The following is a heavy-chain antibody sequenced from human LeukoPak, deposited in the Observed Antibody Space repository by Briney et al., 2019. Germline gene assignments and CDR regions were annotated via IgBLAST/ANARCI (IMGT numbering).Heavy chain of an antibody. CDR2: IRYDENNK. CDR3: ARVYSSGWYGTREYFQH. J-gene: IGHJ1*01. V-gene: IGHV3-30*02. CDR1: GFTFSNYG. D-gene: IGHD6-19*01. Sequence: PXGSLXXSCAASGFTFSNYGMHWVRQAPGKGXEWVAFIRYDENNKYYADSVKGRFTISRDNSKNTLYLQMNSLRAEDTAVYYCARVYSSGWYGTREYFQHWGQGTLVTVSS.